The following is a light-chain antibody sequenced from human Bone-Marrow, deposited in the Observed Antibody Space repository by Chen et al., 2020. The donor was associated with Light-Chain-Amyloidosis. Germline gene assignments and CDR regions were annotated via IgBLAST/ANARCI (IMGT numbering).Light chain of an antibody. V-gene: IGLV1-47*01. J-gene: IGLJ3*02. Sequence: QSVLPQPPSASGTPGQRVTISRSGSSSNIGSNYVYWYQQLPGPAPKLLIYRNNQRPSGVPDRFSGSKSGTSASLAISGLRSEDEADYYCAAWDDSLSGWVFGGGTKLTVL. CDR1: SSNIGSNY. CDR3: AAWDDSLSGWV. CDR2: RNN.